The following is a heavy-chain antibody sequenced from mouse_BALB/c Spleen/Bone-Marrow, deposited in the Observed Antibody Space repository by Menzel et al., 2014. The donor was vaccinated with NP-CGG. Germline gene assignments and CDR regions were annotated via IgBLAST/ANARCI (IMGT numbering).Heavy chain of an antibody. CDR2: IYPGSGST. V-gene: IGHV1-55*01. J-gene: IGHJ3*01. CDR1: GYNFTSYW. CDR3: ARFSQLGLLAY. D-gene: IGHD3-1*01. Sequence: QVQLQQSGAELVKPGTSVKPSCKASGYNFTSYWINWVKLRPGQGLEWIGDIYPGSGSTNYNGKFKSKATLTVDTSSSTAYMQLSSLASEDSALYYCARFSQLGLLAYWGQGTLVTVSA.